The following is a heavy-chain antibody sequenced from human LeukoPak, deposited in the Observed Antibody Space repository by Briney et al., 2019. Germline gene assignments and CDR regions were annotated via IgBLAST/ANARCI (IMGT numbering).Heavy chain of an antibody. J-gene: IGHJ4*02. CDR1: GYTFSNYY. Sequence: ASVSVSCKASGYTFSNYYIHWVRQAPGQGLEWMGVINPSGGSTNYAQTFRGRVTITADKSTRTAYMELSSLRSEDTALYYCARGRGVTYAIYFDYWGQGTLVTVSS. CDR3: ARGRGVTYAIYFDY. V-gene: IGHV1-46*01. D-gene: IGHD2-21*02. CDR2: INPSGGST.